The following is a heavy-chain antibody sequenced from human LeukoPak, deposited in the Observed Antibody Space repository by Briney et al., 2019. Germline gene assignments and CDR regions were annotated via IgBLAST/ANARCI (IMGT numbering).Heavy chain of an antibody. CDR2: INPNSGGT. D-gene: IGHD5-24*01. CDR1: GYTFTGYY. J-gene: IGHJ6*02. V-gene: IGHV1-2*02. Sequence: ASVKVSCKASGYTFTGYYMHRVRQAPGQGLEWMGWINPNSGGTNYAQKFQGRVTMTRDTSISTAYMELSRLRSDDTAVYYCVRAMAPLDTFNYQYAMDVWGQGTMVTVSS. CDR3: VRAMAPLDTFNYQYAMDV.